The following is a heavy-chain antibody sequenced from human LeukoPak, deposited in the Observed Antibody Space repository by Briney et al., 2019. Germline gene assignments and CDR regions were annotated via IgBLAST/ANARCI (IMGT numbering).Heavy chain of an antibody. J-gene: IGHJ4*02. V-gene: IGHV4-59*04. CDR1: GGSISSYY. CDR3: ASLQLWSFFDY. Sequence: SETLSLTCAVSGGSISSYYWSWIRQPPGKGLEWIGYIYYSGSTYYNPSLKSRVTISVDTSKNQFSLKLSSVTAADTAVYYCASLQLWSFFDYWGQGTLVTVSS. D-gene: IGHD5-18*01. CDR2: IYYSGST.